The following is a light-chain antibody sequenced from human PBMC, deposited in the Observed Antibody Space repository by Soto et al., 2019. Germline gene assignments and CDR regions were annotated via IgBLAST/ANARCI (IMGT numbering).Light chain of an antibody. CDR3: CSYAGSSTWV. CDR1: SSDVGSYNL. Sequence: QSALTQPASVSGSPGQSITISCTGTSSDVGSYNLDSWYQKHPGKAPKLMIYEDSKRPSGVSNRFSGSKSGNTASLTISGLQTEDEADYYCCSYAGSSTWVFGGGTKVTVL. CDR2: EDS. V-gene: IGLV2-23*01. J-gene: IGLJ3*02.